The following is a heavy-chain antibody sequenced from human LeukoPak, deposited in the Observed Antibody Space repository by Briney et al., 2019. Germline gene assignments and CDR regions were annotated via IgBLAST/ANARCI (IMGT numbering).Heavy chain of an antibody. CDR2: INHSGST. Sequence: SETLSLTCAVYGGSFSGYYWSWIRQPPGKGLEWIGEINHSGSTNYNPSLKSRVTISVDTSKNQFSLKLSSVTAADTAVYYCERAPGYCSSTSCHYFQHWGQGTLVTVSS. J-gene: IGHJ1*01. D-gene: IGHD2-2*01. CDR3: ERAPGYCSSTSCHYFQH. V-gene: IGHV4-34*01. CDR1: GGSFSGYY.